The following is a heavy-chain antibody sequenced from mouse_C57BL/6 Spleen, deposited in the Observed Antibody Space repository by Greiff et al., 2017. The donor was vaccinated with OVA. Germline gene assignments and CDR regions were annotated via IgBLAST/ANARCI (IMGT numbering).Heavy chain of an antibody. D-gene: IGHD2-4*01. CDR3: ARSDDYDGY. Sequence: QVQLKESGAELVRPGASVKLSCKASGYTFTDYYINWVKQRPGQGLEWIARIYPGSGNTYYNEKFKGKATLTAEKSSSTAYMQLSSLTSEDSAVYFCARSDDYDGYWGQGTTLTVSS. CDR1: GYTFTDYY. CDR2: IYPGSGNT. J-gene: IGHJ2*01. V-gene: IGHV1-76*01.